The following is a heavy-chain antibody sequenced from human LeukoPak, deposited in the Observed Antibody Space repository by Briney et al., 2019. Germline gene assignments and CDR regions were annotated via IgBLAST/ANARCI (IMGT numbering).Heavy chain of an antibody. J-gene: IGHJ3*02. V-gene: IGHV1-18*01. D-gene: IGHD3-10*01. CDR2: ISAYNGNT. CDR3: ARVNTYYYGSGVSRAFHM. CDR1: GYTFTSYG. Sequence: APVKVSCKASGYTFTSYGISWVRQAPGQGLEWMGWISAYNGNTNYAQKLQGRVTMTTDTSTSTAYMELRSLRSDDTAVYYCARVNTYYYGSGVSRAFHMWGQGTMVTVSS.